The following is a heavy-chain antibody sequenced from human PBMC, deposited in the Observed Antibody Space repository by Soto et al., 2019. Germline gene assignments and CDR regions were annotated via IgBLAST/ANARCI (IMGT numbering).Heavy chain of an antibody. D-gene: IGHD2-8*02. CDR3: ARDKITGLFDY. Sequence: SETLSLTCTVSGGSISSGAYYWSWIRQHPGKGLEWIGYIYYTGSTYYNPSLKSRVTISVDTSKNQFSLELSSVTAADTAVYYCARDKITGLFDYWGQGTLVTVSS. J-gene: IGHJ4*02. CDR2: IYYTGST. CDR1: GGSISSGAYY. V-gene: IGHV4-31*03.